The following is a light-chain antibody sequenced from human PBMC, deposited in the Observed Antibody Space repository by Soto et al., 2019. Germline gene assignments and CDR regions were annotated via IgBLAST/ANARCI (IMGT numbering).Light chain of an antibody. J-gene: IGKJ1*01. CDR1: QSVSSSY. CDR2: DAS. V-gene: IGKV3-20*01. CDR3: QQYGSSPRT. Sequence: EIVLTQSPGTLSLSPGERATLSCRANQSVSSSYLAWYKQKPGQAPRLLIYDASSRATGIPDRFSGSASGTDCTLTISRLEPEDFVVYYCQQYGSSPRTFGQGTKVEIK.